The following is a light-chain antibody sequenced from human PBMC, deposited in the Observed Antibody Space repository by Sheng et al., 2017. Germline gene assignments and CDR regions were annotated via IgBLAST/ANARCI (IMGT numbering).Light chain of an antibody. J-gene: IGKJ4*01. CDR3: HQSYAIPT. CDR2: SAS. Sequence: DIQMTQSPPSLSASVGDRVTITCRASQSIDTSLNWYQQKPGRAPKVLIYSASSLQPGVPSRFSGGGSGTDFTLTINGLQPEDSATYYCHQSYAIPTFGGGTKVEMK. CDR1: QSIDTS. V-gene: IGKV1-39*01.